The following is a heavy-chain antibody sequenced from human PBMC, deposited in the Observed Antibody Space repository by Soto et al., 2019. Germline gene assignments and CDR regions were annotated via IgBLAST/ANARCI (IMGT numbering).Heavy chain of an antibody. CDR1: GVSITSYY. V-gene: IGHV4-4*07. D-gene: IGHD1-20*01. Sequence: QVQLQESGPGLVKPSETLSLTCTVSGVSITSYYWRWIRQPAGKGLEWIGRIYSSGSTNYNPSLKRRVTMSIDTSKNQFSLKLSSVTAADTAVYYCACLYNWNGWSDYWGQGTLVTVSS. CDR2: IYSSGST. J-gene: IGHJ4*02. CDR3: ACLYNWNGWSDY.